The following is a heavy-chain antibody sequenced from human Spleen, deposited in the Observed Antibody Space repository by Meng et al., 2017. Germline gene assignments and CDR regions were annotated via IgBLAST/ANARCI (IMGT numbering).Heavy chain of an antibody. CDR2: INYSGRT. D-gene: IGHD2-21*02. V-gene: IGHV4-59*01. J-gene: IGHJ4*02. Sequence: QVQLQESGPGLVKPSETLSLPCTVSGGSISTYYWSWIRQSPEQGLEWIGYINYSGRTNYIPSLRSRATISVDPSKNQFSLNLRSVTAADTAVYYCARGPSHGGSYSDYWGQGTLVTVSS. CDR1: GGSISTYY. CDR3: ARGPSHGGSYSDY.